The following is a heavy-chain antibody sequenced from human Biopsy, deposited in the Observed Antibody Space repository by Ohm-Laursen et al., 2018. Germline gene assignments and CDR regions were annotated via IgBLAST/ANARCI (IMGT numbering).Heavy chain of an antibody. J-gene: IGHJ4*02. Sequence: SLRLSCTASAFTFSTYGMHWVRQAPGQGLEWVSVIWHDGSNKYYSDSVKGRFTISRDNSKEMLYLQMNSLRAEDTAVYYCARDRFPHVTIFGLVTLEYWGQGTLVTVSS. CDR2: IWHDGSNK. CDR3: ARDRFPHVTIFGLVTLEY. V-gene: IGHV3-33*01. CDR1: AFTFSTYG. D-gene: IGHD3-3*01.